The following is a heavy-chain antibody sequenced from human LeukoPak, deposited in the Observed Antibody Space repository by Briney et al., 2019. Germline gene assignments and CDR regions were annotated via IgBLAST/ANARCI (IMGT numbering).Heavy chain of an antibody. V-gene: IGHV4-61*01. CDR2: IYYRGSS. D-gene: IGHD2-21*02. Sequence: LETLSLTCTVSGGSVSSGSYYWSWIRQPPGKGLEWIGYIYYRGSSYYNPSLESRVTVSADTSKNQFSLRLTSVTAADTAVYFCARGAVLTATPFDAWGQGTPVTVSS. J-gene: IGHJ4*02. CDR1: GGSVSSGSYY. CDR3: ARGAVLTATPFDA.